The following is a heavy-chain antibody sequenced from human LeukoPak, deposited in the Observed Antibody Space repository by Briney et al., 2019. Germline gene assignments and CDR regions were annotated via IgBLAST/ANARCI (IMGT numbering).Heavy chain of an antibody. CDR3: ARLYDKLERHWFDP. J-gene: IGHJ5*02. D-gene: IGHD1-1*01. Sequence: PGGSLRLSCAASGFTVSNNYLHWVRQAPGKGLEWVSVIYSGGTTYYANSVKGRFTISRDSSKNTMYLQMNSLRVEDTAMYYCARLYDKLERHWFDPWGQGTLVTVSS. CDR2: IYSGGTT. V-gene: IGHV3-53*01. CDR1: GFTVSNNY.